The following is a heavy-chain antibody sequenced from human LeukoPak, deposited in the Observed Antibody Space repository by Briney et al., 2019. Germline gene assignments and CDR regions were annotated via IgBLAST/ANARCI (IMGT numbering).Heavy chain of an antibody. V-gene: IGHV3-30*18. CDR2: ISYDGSNK. CDR3: GEGRSGNYGGGGYFDY. J-gene: IGHJ4*02. CDR1: GFTVTNYD. D-gene: IGHD1-26*01. Sequence: GGSLRLSCAASGFTVTNYDIHWVRQAPGKGLEWVAIISYDGSNKYYAQSVKGRFTISRDNSKNTVYLQMNSLRVEDTAVYYCGEGRSGNYGGGGYFDYWGQGNLVIVSS.